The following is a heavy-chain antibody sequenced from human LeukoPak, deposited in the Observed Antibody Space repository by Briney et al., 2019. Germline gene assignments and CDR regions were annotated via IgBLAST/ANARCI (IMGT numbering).Heavy chain of an antibody. CDR2: IRQDGSEK. Sequence: GGSLRLFCAASGFTFSSYCMSWARQATGKGLEWLANIRQDGSEKFYVVSVKGRCTISRDNAKNSLYLQMNSLRAEESPVYYCARLAYYGSGSYYISAFDYWGQGTLVTVSS. CDR3: ARLAYYGSGSYYISAFDY. D-gene: IGHD3-10*01. V-gene: IGHV3-7*01. J-gene: IGHJ4*02. CDR1: GFTFSSYC.